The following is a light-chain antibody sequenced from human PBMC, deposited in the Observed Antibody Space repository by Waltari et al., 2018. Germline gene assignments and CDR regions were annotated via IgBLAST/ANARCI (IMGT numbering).Light chain of an antibody. CDR3: RQGLHTPQST. Sequence: DIVMTQSPRSLPVTPGESASISCRSSQSLLYSDGFNYLDWYLQKPGQSPQLLIYLGTTRACGVPDRFSGSGSGTDVTLKISRVEAEDVGVYYCRQGLHTPQSTFGQGTRLEIK. J-gene: IGKJ5*01. V-gene: IGKV2-28*01. CDR1: QSLLYSDGFNY. CDR2: LGT.